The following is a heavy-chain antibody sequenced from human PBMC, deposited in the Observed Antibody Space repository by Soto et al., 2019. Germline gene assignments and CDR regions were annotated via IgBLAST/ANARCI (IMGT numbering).Heavy chain of an antibody. V-gene: IGHV1-69*13. CDR3: ARGKNYYDILTGQTPHFYYYYGMDV. CDR1: GRTFSSYA. Sequence: GASVKVSCKASGRTFSSYAISWVRQAPGQRLEWKGGIIPIFGTANYAQKFQGRVTITADESTSTAYMELSSLRSEDTAVYYCARGKNYYDILTGQTPHFYYYYGMDVWGQGITVTVSS. D-gene: IGHD3-9*01. CDR2: IIPIFGTA. J-gene: IGHJ6*01.